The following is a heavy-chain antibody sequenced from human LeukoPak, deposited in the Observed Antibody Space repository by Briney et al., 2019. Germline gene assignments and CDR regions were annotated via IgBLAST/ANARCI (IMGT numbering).Heavy chain of an antibody. Sequence: PSETLSLTCTVSGGSISSYYWSWIRQPPGKGLEWIGYIYYSGSTNYNPSLKSRVTISVDTSNNQFSLKLSSVTAADTAVYYCARDSSGYRRGSFDYWGQGTLVTVSP. D-gene: IGHD3-22*01. V-gene: IGHV4-59*01. J-gene: IGHJ4*02. CDR3: ARDSSGYRRGSFDY. CDR1: GGSISSYY. CDR2: IYYSGST.